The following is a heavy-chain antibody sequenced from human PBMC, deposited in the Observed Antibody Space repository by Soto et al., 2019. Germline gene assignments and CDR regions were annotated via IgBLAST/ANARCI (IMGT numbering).Heavy chain of an antibody. CDR1: GGTFSSYA. D-gene: IGHD3-16*01. CDR3: ARDMQGWGGY. J-gene: IGHJ4*02. CDR2: INPKSGDT. V-gene: IGHV1-2*02. Sequence: GASVKVSCKASGGTFSSYAISWVRQAPGQGLEWMGWINPKSGDTKYAQKFQDRVTMTRDTSTSTAYMELSRLRFDDTAVYYCARDMQGWGGYWGQGTQVTVSS.